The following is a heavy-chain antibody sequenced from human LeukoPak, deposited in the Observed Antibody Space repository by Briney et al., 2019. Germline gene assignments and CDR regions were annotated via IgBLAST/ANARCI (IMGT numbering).Heavy chain of an antibody. Sequence: LETLSLTCTVSGGSVSNSLYYWSWIRQPPGKGLEWIGYIYYNGDTNYNPSLKSRVIISIDTSSNQFSLRLNSMTAADTAVYYCARVLRAASWRSYDYWGQGSLVTVSS. D-gene: IGHD5-18*01. CDR2: IYYNGDT. J-gene: IGHJ4*02. CDR3: ARVLRAASWRSYDY. CDR1: GGSVSNSLYY. V-gene: IGHV4-61*01.